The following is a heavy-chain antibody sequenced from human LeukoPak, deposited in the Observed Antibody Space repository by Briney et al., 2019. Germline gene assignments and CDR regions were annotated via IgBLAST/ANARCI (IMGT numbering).Heavy chain of an antibody. D-gene: IGHD3-10*01. Sequence: SETLSLTCTVSGGSISSYYWSWIRQPPGKGLEWIGYIYYSGSTNYNPSLKSRVTISVDTSKNQFSLKLSSVTAADTAAYYCARGLWFGELDYWGQGTLVTVSS. CDR1: GGSISSYY. J-gene: IGHJ4*02. CDR3: ARGLWFGELDY. V-gene: IGHV4-59*01. CDR2: IYYSGST.